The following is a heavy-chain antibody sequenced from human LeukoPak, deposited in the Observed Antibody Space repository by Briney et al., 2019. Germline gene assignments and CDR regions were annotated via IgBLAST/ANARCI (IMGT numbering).Heavy chain of an antibody. D-gene: IGHD2-2*01. CDR2: ISYDGSNK. CDR1: GFTFSSYA. Sequence: PGGSLGLSCAVSGFTFSSYAMHWVRQAPGKGLEWVAVISYDGSNKYYADSVKGRFTISRDNSKNTLYLQMNSLRAEDTAVYYCARAHIVVVPAAREYYYYYGMDVWGQGTTVTVSS. CDR3: ARAHIVVVPAAREYYYYYGMDV. V-gene: IGHV3-30*04. J-gene: IGHJ6*02.